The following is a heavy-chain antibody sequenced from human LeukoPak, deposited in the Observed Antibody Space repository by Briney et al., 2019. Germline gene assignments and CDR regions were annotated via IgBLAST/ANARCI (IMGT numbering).Heavy chain of an antibody. CDR1: GFTFISYA. CDR2: ISGGGGST. D-gene: IGHD2-2*01. CDR3: AKDRDSTRLLMWY. J-gene: IGHJ4*02. V-gene: IGHV3-23*01. Sequence: GGSMRLSCAAYGFTFISYAMSWVRQAPGKGLEWVSAISGGGGSTYYADSVKARFTISRDNSKNTLYLQMNSLRAEDTAVYDCAKDRDSTRLLMWYWGQGTLVTVSS.